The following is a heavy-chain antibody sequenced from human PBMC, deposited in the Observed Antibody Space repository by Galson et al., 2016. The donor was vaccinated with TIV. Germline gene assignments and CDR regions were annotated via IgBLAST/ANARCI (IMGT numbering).Heavy chain of an antibody. V-gene: IGHV3-66*02. J-gene: IGHJ6*02. CDR1: GLSVSINY. Sequence: SLRLSCAASGLSVSINYMTWVRQAPGKGLEWVSLISDGGNTYYPDSVKGRFTISRDNSKNTLFLQMNGLRAEDTAVYYCARDWVVDATYYYYYYGMDVWGQGTAFTVSS. CDR2: ISDGGNT. D-gene: IGHD1-26*01. CDR3: ARDWVVDATYYYYYYGMDV.